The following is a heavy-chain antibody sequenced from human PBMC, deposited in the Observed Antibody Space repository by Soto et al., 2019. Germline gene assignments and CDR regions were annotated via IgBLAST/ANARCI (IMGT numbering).Heavy chain of an antibody. CDR2: IYYSGST. D-gene: IGHD5-18*01. CDR3: ARLRRYSYGFDY. CDR1: GGSISSSSYY. V-gene: IGHV4-39*01. Sequence: SETLSLTCTVSGGSISSSSYYWGWIRQPPGKGLEWIGSIYYSGSTYYNPSLKSRVTISVDTSKNQLSLKLSSVTAADTAVYYCARLRRYSYGFDYWGQGTLVTVSS. J-gene: IGHJ4*02.